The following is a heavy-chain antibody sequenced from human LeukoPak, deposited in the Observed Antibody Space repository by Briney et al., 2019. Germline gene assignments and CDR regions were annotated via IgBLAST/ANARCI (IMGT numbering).Heavy chain of an antibody. J-gene: IGHJ4*02. Sequence: GASVKVSCKASSYTFTSYGISWVRQAPGQGLEWMGWISAYNGNTNYAQKLQGRVTMTTDTSTSTAYMELRSLRSDDTAVYYCARELLGCSSTSCKYWDYWGQGTLVTVSS. CDR1: SYTFTSYG. V-gene: IGHV1-18*01. CDR2: ISAYNGNT. CDR3: ARELLGCSSTSCKYWDY. D-gene: IGHD2-2*01.